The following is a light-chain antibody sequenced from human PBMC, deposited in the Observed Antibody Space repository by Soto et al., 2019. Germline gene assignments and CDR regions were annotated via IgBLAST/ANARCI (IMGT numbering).Light chain of an antibody. CDR3: QQYDNSPIT. CDR1: QSISSSF. Sequence: EILMTQSPATLSVSPGERASLFCGASQSISSSFLAWYQQKPGQAPRLLIYGASSRATGIPDRFSGTGSETDFTLTISRLEPEDFAVYYCQQYDNSPITFGQGTRLEIK. J-gene: IGKJ5*01. V-gene: IGKV3-20*01. CDR2: GAS.